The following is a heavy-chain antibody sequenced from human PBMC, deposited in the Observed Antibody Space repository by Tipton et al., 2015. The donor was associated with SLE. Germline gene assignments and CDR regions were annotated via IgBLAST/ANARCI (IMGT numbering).Heavy chain of an antibody. CDR2: IYFSGST. Sequence: TLSLTCSVSGGSLSGHYWGWIRQTPGMRLGWIGYIYFSGSTNYNPSFSGRVTISLDRSTDQVSLHLDAVTAADTAVYYCARESRYYESTSYSDAFDIWGRGTTVVVSS. V-gene: IGHV4-59*11. CDR1: GGSLSGHY. D-gene: IGHD3-22*01. J-gene: IGHJ3*02. CDR3: ARESRYYESTSYSDAFDI.